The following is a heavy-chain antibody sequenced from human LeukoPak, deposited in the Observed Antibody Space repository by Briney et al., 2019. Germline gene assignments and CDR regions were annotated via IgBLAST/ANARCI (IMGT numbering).Heavy chain of an antibody. CDR1: GFTFSRYA. CDR2: LYSTGIT. Sequence: GSLRLSCAASGFTFSRYAMSWVRQAPGMGLEWIGTLYSTGITSQNPDASLKSRVTLSVDTSRNQFSLELRSLTAADTAIFYCASIPGSSTSWFHFDYWGQGTLVTVSS. J-gene: IGHJ4*02. CDR3: ASIPGSSTSWFHFDY. V-gene: IGHV4-4*08. D-gene: IGHD2-2*01.